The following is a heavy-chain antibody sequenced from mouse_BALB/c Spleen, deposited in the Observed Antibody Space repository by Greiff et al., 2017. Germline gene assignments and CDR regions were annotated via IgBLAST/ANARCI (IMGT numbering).Heavy chain of an antibody. V-gene: IGHV5-12-1*01. CDR1: GFAFSSYD. J-gene: IGHJ2*01. CDR2: ISSGGGST. D-gene: IGHD1-1*01. Sequence: EVMLVESGGGLVKPGGSLKLSCAASGFAFSSYDMSWVRQTPEKRLEWVAYISSGGGSTYYPDTVKGRFTISRDNAKNTLYLQMSSLKSEDTAMYYCARSHYSGSSFDYWGQGTTLTVSS. CDR3: ARSHYSGSSFDY.